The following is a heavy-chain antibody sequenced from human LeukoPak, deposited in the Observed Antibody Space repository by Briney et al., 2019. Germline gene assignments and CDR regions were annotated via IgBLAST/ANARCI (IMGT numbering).Heavy chain of an antibody. J-gene: IGHJ4*02. CDR2: IIPIFGTA. D-gene: IGHD5-18*01. CDR1: GGTFSSYA. Sequence: SVKVSCKASGGTFSSYAISWVRQAPGQGLEWMGGIIPIFGTANYAQKFQGRVTITADKSTSTAYMELSSLRSEDTAVYYCARSPYSYANPIDYWGQGTLVTVPS. V-gene: IGHV1-69*06. CDR3: ARSPYSYANPIDY.